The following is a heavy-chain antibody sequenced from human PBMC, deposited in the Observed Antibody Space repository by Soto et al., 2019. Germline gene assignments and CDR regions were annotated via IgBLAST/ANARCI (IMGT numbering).Heavy chain of an antibody. CDR1: GFPFNIYA. D-gene: IGHD1-1*01. CDR2: ISNDGSTT. J-gene: IGHJ6*02. V-gene: IGHV3-23*01. CDR3: AKDRPHTWNVGDHYAGDG. Sequence: EVQLLESGGDLVQPGGSLRLSCAASGFPFNIYAMTWVRQAPGKGLQWVSTISNDGSTTYYADTVKGRFTISRDNSKNTLYLQMNALRAEDTAVYYCAKDRPHTWNVGDHYAGDGWGPGTSVTVSS.